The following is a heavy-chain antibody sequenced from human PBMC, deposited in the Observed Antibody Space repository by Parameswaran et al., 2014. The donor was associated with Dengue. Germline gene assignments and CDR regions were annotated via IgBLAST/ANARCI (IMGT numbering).Heavy chain of an antibody. J-gene: IGHJ6*02. Sequence: WVRQAPGQGLEWMGIINPTGDSTSSPQMFQGRLTMTRDTSTSTVYMELSSLRSDDTAVYYCAREEGIAAVGTLLGYNGMDVWGQGTTVTVSS. V-gene: IGHV1-46*01. CDR2: INPTGDST. D-gene: IGHD6-13*01. CDR3: AREEGIAAVGTLLGYNGMDV.